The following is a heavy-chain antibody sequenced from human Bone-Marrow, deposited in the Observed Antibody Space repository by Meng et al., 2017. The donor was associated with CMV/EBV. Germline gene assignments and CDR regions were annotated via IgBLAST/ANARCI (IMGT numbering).Heavy chain of an antibody. V-gene: IGHV4-30-4*01. CDR1: GGSIGSGDDS. CDR3: ARVPAFRHNWFDP. Sequence: SGGSIGSGDDSWSWIRQPPGKGLEWIGYIYYSGSTYYNPSLKSRVTISVDTSKNQFSLKLSSVTAADTAVYYCARVPAFRHNWFDPWGQGTLVTVSS. J-gene: IGHJ5*02. D-gene: IGHD2-15*01. CDR2: IYYSGST.